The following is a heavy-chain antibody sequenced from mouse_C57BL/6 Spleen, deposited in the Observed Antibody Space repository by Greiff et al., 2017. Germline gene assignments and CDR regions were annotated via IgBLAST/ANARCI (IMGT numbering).Heavy chain of an antibody. V-gene: IGHV1-22*01. J-gene: IGHJ3*01. Sequence: EVQLQQSGPELVKPGASVKMSCKASGYTFTDYNMHWVKQSHGKSLEWIGYINPNNGGTSYNQKFKGKATLTVNKSSSTAYMELRSLTSEDSAVYYCALRQLRLRAWFAYWGQGTLVTVSA. D-gene: IGHD3-2*02. CDR3: ALRQLRLRAWFAY. CDR2: INPNNGGT. CDR1: GYTFTDYN.